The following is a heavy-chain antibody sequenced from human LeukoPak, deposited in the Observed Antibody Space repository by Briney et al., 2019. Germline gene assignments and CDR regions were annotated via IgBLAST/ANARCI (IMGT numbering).Heavy chain of an antibody. V-gene: IGHV3-23*01. CDR2: ISGSGGST. CDR3: AKSPGSSGYHPVLDY. CDR1: GFTFSSYA. Sequence: GGSLRLSCAASGFTFSSYAMSWVRQAPGKGLEWVSAISGSGGSTYYADSVKGRFTISRDNSKNTLYLQMNRLRAEDTAVYYCAKSPGSSGYHPVLDYWGQGTLVTVSS. D-gene: IGHD3-22*01. J-gene: IGHJ4*02.